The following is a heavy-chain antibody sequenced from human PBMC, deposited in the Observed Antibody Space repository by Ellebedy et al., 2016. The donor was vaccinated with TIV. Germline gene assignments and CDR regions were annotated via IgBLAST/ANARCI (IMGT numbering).Heavy chain of an antibody. V-gene: IGHV3-30*04. CDR3: ARDGCSSTNCLTYYYYFYGMDV. D-gene: IGHD2-2*01. CDR1: GFSFSSFA. CDR2: ISSDGRYK. J-gene: IGHJ6*02. Sequence: GGSLRLXXAASGFSFSSFAMHWVRQAPGKWLERVAVISSDGRYKNYADSVKGRFTISRDNSKNTLYLQMNSLRTVDTAVYYCARDGCSSTNCLTYYYYFYGMDVWGQGTTVTVSS.